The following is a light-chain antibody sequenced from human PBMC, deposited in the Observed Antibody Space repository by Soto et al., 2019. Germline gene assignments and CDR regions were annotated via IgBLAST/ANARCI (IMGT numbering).Light chain of an antibody. Sequence: EIVMTQSPATLSVSPGERATLSCRASQSVSRNLAWYQQKPGQAPRLFIYGASTRATGVPDRFSGSGSGTEFTLTISSLQSEDFAVYYCQQYNNWPPLTFGGGTKVEIK. J-gene: IGKJ4*01. V-gene: IGKV3-15*01. CDR2: GAS. CDR1: QSVSRN. CDR3: QQYNNWPPLT.